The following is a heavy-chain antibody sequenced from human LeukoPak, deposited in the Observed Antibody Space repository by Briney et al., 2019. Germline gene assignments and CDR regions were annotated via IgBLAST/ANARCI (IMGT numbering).Heavy chain of an antibody. V-gene: IGHV1-69*04. Sequence: ASVKVSCKASGGTFSSYAISWVRQAPGQGLEWMGRIIPILGIANYAQKLQGRVAITADESTSTAYMELSSLRSEDTAVYYCASPRANWNYAFDIWGQGTMVTVSS. J-gene: IGHJ3*02. D-gene: IGHD1-7*01. CDR3: ASPRANWNYAFDI. CDR1: GGTFSSYA. CDR2: IIPILGIA.